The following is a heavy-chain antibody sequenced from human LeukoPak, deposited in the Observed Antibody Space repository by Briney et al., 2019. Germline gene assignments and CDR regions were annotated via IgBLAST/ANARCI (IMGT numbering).Heavy chain of an antibody. J-gene: IGHJ4*02. CDR2: ISGSGGST. D-gene: IGHD3-3*01. Sequence: HPGGSLRLSCAASGFTFSSYAMSWVRQAPGKGLEWVSAISGSGGSTYYADSVKGRFTISRDESKNTMYLQMNSLRAEDTAVYFCARMLISSGYYVDHWGQGTLVTVSS. CDR1: GFTFSSYA. V-gene: IGHV3-23*01. CDR3: ARMLISSGYYVDH.